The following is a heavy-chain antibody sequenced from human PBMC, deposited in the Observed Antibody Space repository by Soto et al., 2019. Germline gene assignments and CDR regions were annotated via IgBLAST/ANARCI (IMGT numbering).Heavy chain of an antibody. CDR1: GGTFSSYA. CDR2: IIPIFGTA. V-gene: IGHV1-69*06. CDR3: ARRITYYYDSSGQMAPYYYYYGMDV. Sequence: ASVKVSCKASGGTFSSYAISWVRQAPGQGLEWMGGIIPIFGTANYAQKFQGRVTITADKSTSTAYMELSSLRSEDTAVYYCARRITYYYDSSGQMAPYYYYYGMDVWGQGTTVTVSS. J-gene: IGHJ6*02. D-gene: IGHD3-22*01.